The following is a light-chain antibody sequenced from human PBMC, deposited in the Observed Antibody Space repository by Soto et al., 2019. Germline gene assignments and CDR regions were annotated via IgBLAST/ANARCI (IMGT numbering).Light chain of an antibody. CDR3: QTVDKWPL. V-gene: IGKV3-15*01. CDR2: GTS. Sequence: EIVMTQSPASLSVSPVESVTLSCRASQSVASNLAWYQQKPGQAPRLLIYGTSTRATGVPARFSGSGSGTDFTLTISSLQAADFAVYFCQTVDKWPLFGQGTRLEIK. J-gene: IGKJ5*01. CDR1: QSVASN.